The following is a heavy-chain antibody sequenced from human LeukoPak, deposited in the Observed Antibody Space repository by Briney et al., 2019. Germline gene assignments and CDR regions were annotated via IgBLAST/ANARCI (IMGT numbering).Heavy chain of an antibody. V-gene: IGHV4-31*03. J-gene: IGHJ4*02. Sequence: PSQTLSLTCTVSGGSISSGGYYWSWIPPHPGKGLEWIGYIYYSGSTYYNPSLKSRVTISVDTSKNQFSLKLSSVTAADTAVYYCARGGDGGNSAIYYFDYWGQGTLVTVSS. CDR3: ARGGDGGNSAIYYFDY. D-gene: IGHD4-23*01. CDR1: GGSISSGGYY. CDR2: IYYSGST.